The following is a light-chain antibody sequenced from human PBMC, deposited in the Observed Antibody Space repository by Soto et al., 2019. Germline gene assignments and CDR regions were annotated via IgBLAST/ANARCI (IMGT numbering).Light chain of an antibody. CDR1: QSVSSN. J-gene: IGKJ4*01. V-gene: IGKV3-15*01. CDR2: GAS. Sequence: EIVMTQSPATLSLSPGERATLSCRASQSVSSNLAWYQQKPGQAPRLLIYGASTRATGSPARFSGSGAGTAFTLHISSLQYEDFAVYYCQQYNSWPALTFGGGTKVEIK. CDR3: QQYNSWPALT.